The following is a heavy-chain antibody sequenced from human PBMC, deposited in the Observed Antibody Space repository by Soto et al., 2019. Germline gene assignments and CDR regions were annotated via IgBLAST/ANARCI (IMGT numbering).Heavy chain of an antibody. Sequence: EVHLLAYGGGLVQPGGSLRLSCAASGFTFSSYAMNWVRQAPGKGLEWVSVISGSGGSTYYADSVKGRFSISRDNSKNTLYLQMNSLRAEDTAVYYCARRGPGTYFDYWGQGTLVTVSS. D-gene: IGHD6-13*01. CDR3: ARRGPGTYFDY. CDR1: GFTFSSYA. V-gene: IGHV3-23*01. CDR2: ISGSGGST. J-gene: IGHJ4*02.